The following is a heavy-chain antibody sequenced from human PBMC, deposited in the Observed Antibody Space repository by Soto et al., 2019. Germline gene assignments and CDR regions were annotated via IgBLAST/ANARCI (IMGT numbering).Heavy chain of an antibody. J-gene: IGHJ6*03. Sequence: SETLSLTCTVSGGSISSSSYYWGWIRQPPGKGLEWIGSIYYSGSTYYNPSLKSRVTISVDTSKNQFSLKLSSVTAADTAVYYCARKSLEWNNYYYYMDVWGKGTTVTVSS. CDR2: IYYSGST. D-gene: IGHD3-3*01. V-gene: IGHV4-39*01. CDR1: GGSISSSSYY. CDR3: ARKSLEWNNYYYYMDV.